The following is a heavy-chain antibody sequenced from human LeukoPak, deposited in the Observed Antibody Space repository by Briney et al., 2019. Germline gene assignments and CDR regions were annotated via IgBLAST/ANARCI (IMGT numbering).Heavy chain of an antibody. CDR1: GFTFINYW. CDR2: IKQDGSEK. D-gene: IGHD2-15*01. Sequence: GGSLRLSCAGSGFTFINYWMTWVRQAPGKGLEWVANIKQDGSEKYYVDSVKGRFTISRDNAKNSLYLQMNSLRAEDTAVYYCAKSGYCSGGSCYWGGYYFDYWGQGTLVTVSS. V-gene: IGHV3-7*03. J-gene: IGHJ4*02. CDR3: AKSGYCSGGSCYWGGYYFDY.